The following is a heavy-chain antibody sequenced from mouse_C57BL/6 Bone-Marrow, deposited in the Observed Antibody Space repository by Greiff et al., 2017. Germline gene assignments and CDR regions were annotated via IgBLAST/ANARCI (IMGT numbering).Heavy chain of an antibody. J-gene: IGHJ3*01. CDR3: ARPYGNYAWFAY. CDR2: INPYNGGT. D-gene: IGHD2-1*01. Sequence: EVQLQQSGPVLVKPGASVKMSCKASGYTFTDYYMNWVKQSHGKSLEWIGVINPYNGGTSYNQKFKGKATLTVDKSSSTAYMELNSLTSEDSAVYYCARPYGNYAWFAYWGQGTLVTVSA. V-gene: IGHV1-19*01. CDR1: GYTFTDYY.